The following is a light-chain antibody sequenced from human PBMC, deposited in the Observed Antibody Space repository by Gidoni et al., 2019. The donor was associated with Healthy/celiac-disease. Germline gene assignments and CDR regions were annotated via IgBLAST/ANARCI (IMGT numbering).Light chain of an antibody. CDR1: KLGDKY. J-gene: IGLJ2*01. CDR3: QAWDSSTAVV. Sequence: YELTQPPSVSVSPGQTASITCPGDKLGDKYACWYQQKPGQAPVLVIYQDSKRPSGIPERFSGSNSGNTATLTISGTQAMDEADYYCQAWDSSTAVVFGGGTKLTVL. CDR2: QDS. V-gene: IGLV3-1*01.